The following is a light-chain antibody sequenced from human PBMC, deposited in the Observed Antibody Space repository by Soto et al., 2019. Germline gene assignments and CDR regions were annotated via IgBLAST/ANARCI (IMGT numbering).Light chain of an antibody. CDR3: QQRNYLQVT. CDR2: DVS. J-gene: IGKJ5*01. V-gene: IGKV3-11*01. Sequence: EIVLTQSPATLSLSPGARATLSCRASESVSSYLAWYQQKPGQAPRLLIYDVSNRATGIPARFSGSGSGTDFTLTISSLEPEDFTVYYCQQRNYLQVTFGQGTRLEIK. CDR1: ESVSSY.